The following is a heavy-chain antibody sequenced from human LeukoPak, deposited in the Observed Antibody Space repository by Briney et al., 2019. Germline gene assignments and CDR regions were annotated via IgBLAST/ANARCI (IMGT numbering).Heavy chain of an antibody. J-gene: IGHJ4*02. CDR3: ARVPGGGWYDWYFDY. CDR2: IYYSGGT. Sequence: PSETLSLTCAVSGGSISSGGYYWSWIRQPPGKGLEWIGYIYYSGGTNYNPSLKSRVTISVDTSKNQFSLKLSSVTAADTAVYYCARVPGGGWYDWYFDYWGQGTLVTVSS. V-gene: IGHV4-61*08. D-gene: IGHD6-19*01. CDR1: GGSISSGGYY.